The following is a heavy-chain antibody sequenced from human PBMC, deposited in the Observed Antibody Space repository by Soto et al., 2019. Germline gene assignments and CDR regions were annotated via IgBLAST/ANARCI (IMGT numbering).Heavy chain of an antibody. V-gene: IGHV4-61*01. D-gene: IGHD3-22*01. CDR1: GGSVSSGSYY. CDR3: ARDSAGYYDSSGYYGSREVYYYYGMDV. J-gene: IGHJ6*02. CDR2: IYYSGST. Sequence: ETLSLTCTVSGGSVSSGSYYWSWIRQPPGKGLEWIGYIYYSGSTNYNPSLKSRVTISVDTSKNQFSLKLSSVTAAETAVYYCARDSAGYYDSSGYYGSREVYYYYGMDVWGQGTTVTVSS.